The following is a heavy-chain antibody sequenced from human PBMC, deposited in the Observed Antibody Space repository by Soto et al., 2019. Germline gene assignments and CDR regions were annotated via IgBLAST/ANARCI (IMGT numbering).Heavy chain of an antibody. J-gene: IGHJ5*02. CDR2: IYYSGST. CDR3: ARESITMVRGVIIGWFDP. V-gene: IGHV4-59*12. CDR1: GGSISSYY. D-gene: IGHD3-10*01. Sequence: PSETLSLTCTVSGGSISSYYWSWIRQPPGKGLEWIGYIYYSGSTNYNPSLKSRVTISVDTSKNQFSLKLSSVTAADTAVYYCARESITMVRGVIIGWFDPWGQGTLVTVSS.